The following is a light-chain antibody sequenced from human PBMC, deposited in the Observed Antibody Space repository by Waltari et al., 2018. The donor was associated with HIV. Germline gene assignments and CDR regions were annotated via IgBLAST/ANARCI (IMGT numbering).Light chain of an antibody. V-gene: IGKV1-33*01. CDR3: QQYESLPLT. CDR2: DTS. Sequence: DIQMTQSPSSLSASVGDRVTITCQATEDINNFLNWYQKKPGKPPNLLIYDTSDLETGVPSRFSGSRSGTDFTLNIAGLQPEDVATYYCQQYESLPLTFGGGTRVEI. CDR1: EDINNF. J-gene: IGKJ4*01.